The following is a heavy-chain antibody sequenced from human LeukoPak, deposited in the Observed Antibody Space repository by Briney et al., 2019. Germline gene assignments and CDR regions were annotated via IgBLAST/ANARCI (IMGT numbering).Heavy chain of an antibody. D-gene: IGHD3-16*01. Sequence: SETLSLTCTVSGGSISSYYWSWIRQPPGKGLEWIGYIYYSGSTNYNPSLKSRVTISVDTSKNQFSLKLSSVTAADTAVYYCARAPLGDTFDYWGQGTLVTVSS. V-gene: IGHV4-59*01. CDR1: GGSISSYY. J-gene: IGHJ4*02. CDR3: ARAPLGDTFDY. CDR2: IYYSGST.